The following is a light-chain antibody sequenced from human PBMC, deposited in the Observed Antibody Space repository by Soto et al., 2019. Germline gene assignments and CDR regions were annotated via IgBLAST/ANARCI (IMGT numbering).Light chain of an antibody. CDR2: GAS. CDR3: QQYGSSPVS. Sequence: EIVLTQSPGTLSLSPGESATLSRRASQSVSSTNLAWYQQKPGQSPRLVMFGASSRATGIPDRFSGSGSGTDFTLTISRLEPEDFAVYYCQQYGSSPVSFGQGTKLEIK. V-gene: IGKV3-20*01. J-gene: IGKJ2*03. CDR1: QSVSSTN.